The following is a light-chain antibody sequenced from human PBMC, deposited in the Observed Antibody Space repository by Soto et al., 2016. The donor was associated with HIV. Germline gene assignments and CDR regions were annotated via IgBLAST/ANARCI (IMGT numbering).Light chain of an antibody. J-gene: IGKJ2*01. CDR2: KTS. CDR1: QSVSVW. V-gene: IGKV1-5*03. Sequence: DIQMTQFPSTLSASIGDRVTITCRASQSVSVWLAWYQQKPGKAPNLLIFKTSTLEIGVPSRFSGSGSGTSFTLNIRSAQPEDSATYFCQQSDSPPXTFGQGTKVQI. CDR3: QQSDSPPXT.